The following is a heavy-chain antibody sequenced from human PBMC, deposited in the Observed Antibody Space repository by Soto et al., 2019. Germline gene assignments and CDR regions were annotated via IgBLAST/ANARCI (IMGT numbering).Heavy chain of an antibody. J-gene: IGHJ6*02. CDR2: IYPGDSDT. Sequence: GESLKISCKGSGYSFTTYWIAWVRQMPGKGLEWMGVIYPGDSDTSYSPSFQGQVTFSTDKSISTAYLQWSSLKASDTAMYYCARSTRTPPYGMDIWGQGTTVTVSS. D-gene: IGHD1-7*01. CDR1: GYSFTTYW. CDR3: ARSTRTPPYGMDI. V-gene: IGHV5-51*01.